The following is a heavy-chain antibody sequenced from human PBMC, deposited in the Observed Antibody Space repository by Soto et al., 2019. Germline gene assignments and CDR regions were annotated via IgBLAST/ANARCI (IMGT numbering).Heavy chain of an antibody. D-gene: IGHD2-15*01. V-gene: IGHV4-34*01. J-gene: IGHJ5*02. CDR2: INHSGST. CDR1: GGSFSGYY. Sequence: QVQLQQWGAGLLKPSETLSLTCAVYGGSFSGYYWSWIRQPPGKGLEWIGEINHSGSTNYNPSLKSRATISVDTSKNQFSLKLTSVPAAATAVYYCARDLVAEAAPPPNWFDPWGQGTLVTVSS. CDR3: ARDLVAEAAPPPNWFDP.